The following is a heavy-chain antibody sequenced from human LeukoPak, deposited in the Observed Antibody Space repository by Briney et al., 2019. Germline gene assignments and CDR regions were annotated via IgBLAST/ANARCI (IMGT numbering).Heavy chain of an antibody. CDR2: INHSGST. J-gene: IGHJ5*02. D-gene: IGHD6-13*01. Sequence: PSETLPLTCAVYGGSFSGYYWSWIRQPPGKGLEWIGEINHSGSTNYNPSLKSRVTISVDTSKNQFSLKLSSVTAADTAVYYCARAQSVAAAGTGNWFDPWGQGTLVTVSS. V-gene: IGHV4-34*01. CDR1: GGSFSGYY. CDR3: ARAQSVAAAGTGNWFDP.